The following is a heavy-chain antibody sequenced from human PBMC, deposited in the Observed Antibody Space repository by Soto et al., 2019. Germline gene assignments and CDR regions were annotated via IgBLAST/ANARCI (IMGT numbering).Heavy chain of an antibody. CDR2: IAPAFGTP. D-gene: IGHD3-3*01. CDR1: GGTFSNYA. J-gene: IGHJ6*02. Sequence: QVQLVQSGAEVKKPGSSVKVSCRASGGTFSNYAISWVRQAPGQGLEWMGGIAPAFGTPNYAQNLQGRITITADDSTTPVYMDLSSLRSEDTAVYYCARGATIFGVAAYSYYEMEVWGQGTTVTVSS. CDR3: ARGATIFGVAAYSYYEMEV. V-gene: IGHV1-69*01.